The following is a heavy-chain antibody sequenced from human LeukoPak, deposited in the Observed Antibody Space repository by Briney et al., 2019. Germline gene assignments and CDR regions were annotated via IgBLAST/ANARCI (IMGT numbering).Heavy chain of an antibody. Sequence: GGSLRLSCAASGFIVDDYAMHWVRQAPGKGLEWASSISWNSRTIAYADSVKGRFTIARDNGKNSLYLQMNSLRSEDTALYYCAKDKSSTTKYYGMDVWGQGTTVTVSS. CDR3: AKDKSSTTKYYGMDV. CDR1: GFIVDDYA. CDR2: ISWNSRTI. V-gene: IGHV3-9*01. D-gene: IGHD2/OR15-2a*01. J-gene: IGHJ6*02.